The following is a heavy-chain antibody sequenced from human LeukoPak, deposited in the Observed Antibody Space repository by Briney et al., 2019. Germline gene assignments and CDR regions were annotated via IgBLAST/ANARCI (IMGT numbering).Heavy chain of an antibody. CDR1: GGSLSSYY. Sequence: SETLSLTCTVSGGSLSSYYWSWIRQPPGKGLEWIGYIYYSGSTNYNASLKSRVTISVDTSKNQFSLELNSVTAADTAVYYCARDRGLTGARHFDYWGQGILVTVSS. CDR2: IYYSGST. D-gene: IGHD7-27*01. V-gene: IGHV4-59*01. CDR3: ARDRGLTGARHFDY. J-gene: IGHJ4*02.